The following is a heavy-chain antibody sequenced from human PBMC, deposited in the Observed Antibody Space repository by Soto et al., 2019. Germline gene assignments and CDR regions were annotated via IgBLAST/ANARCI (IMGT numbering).Heavy chain of an antibody. CDR2: INHSGST. D-gene: IGHD3-3*01. CDR1: GGSFSGYY. J-gene: IGHJ6*02. Sequence: PSETLSLTCAVYGGSFSGYYWSWIRQPPGKGLEWIGEINHSGSTNYNPSLKSRVTISVDTSKNQFSLKLSSVTAADTAVYYCAKGFLEWSAPDYYYYGMDVWGQGXTVTVSS. CDR3: AKGFLEWSAPDYYYYGMDV. V-gene: IGHV4-34*01.